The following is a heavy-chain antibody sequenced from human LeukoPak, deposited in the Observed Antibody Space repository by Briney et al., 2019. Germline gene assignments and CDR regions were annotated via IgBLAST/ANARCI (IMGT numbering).Heavy chain of an antibody. CDR3: ARADSGYSDFDY. D-gene: IGHD3-22*01. Sequence: PGGSLRLSCAASGFTFSSYAMHWVRQAPGKGLEWVAVISYDGSNKYYADSVKGRFTISRDNSKNTLYLRMNSLRAEDTAVYYCARADSGYSDFDYWGQGTLVTVSS. V-gene: IGHV3-30*04. CDR2: ISYDGSNK. CDR1: GFTFSSYA. J-gene: IGHJ4*02.